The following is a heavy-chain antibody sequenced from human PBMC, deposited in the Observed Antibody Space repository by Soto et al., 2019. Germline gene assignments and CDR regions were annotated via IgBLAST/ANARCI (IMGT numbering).Heavy chain of an antibody. J-gene: IGHJ4*02. CDR2: IVPNIGTV. CDR1: GGTLTNFINYP. CDR3: ARRATGGFLRYFDN. Sequence: QMQLVQSGAEVKKPGSSVKVSCKASGGTLTNFINYPINWVRQAPGQGLEWMGGIVPNIGTVNYAQKFQGRVTITADKSTGTAYMELSSLISEDTALYYCARRATGGFLRYFDNWGQGTLVTVSS. D-gene: IGHD2-8*02. V-gene: IGHV1-69*06.